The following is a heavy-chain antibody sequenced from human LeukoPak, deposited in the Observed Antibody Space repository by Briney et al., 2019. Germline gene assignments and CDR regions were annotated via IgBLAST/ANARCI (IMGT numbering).Heavy chain of an antibody. CDR2: IKQDGSEK. Sequence: RPGGSLRLSCAASGFTFSSYWMSWVRQAPGKGVEWVANIKQDGSEKYYVDSVKGRFTISRDNAKNSLYLQMNSLRAEDTAVYYCARDAFGGLIDPWGQGTLVTVSS. J-gene: IGHJ5*02. D-gene: IGHD2-15*01. CDR1: GFTFSSYW. CDR3: ARDAFGGLIDP. V-gene: IGHV3-7*01.